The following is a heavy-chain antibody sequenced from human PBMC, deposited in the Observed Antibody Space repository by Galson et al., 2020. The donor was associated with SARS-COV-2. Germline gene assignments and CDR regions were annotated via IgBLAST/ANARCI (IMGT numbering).Heavy chain of an antibody. CDR2: IYSGGST. Sequence: GESLKISCAASGFTVSSNYMSWVRQAPGKGLEWVSLIYSGGSTSYADSVKGRFTISRDYSKNTLYLQMNSLRAEDTAVYYCARDENCLKGLDIWGQGTTVTVSS. J-gene: IGHJ6*02. D-gene: IGHD2-21*01. V-gene: IGHV3-53*01. CDR1: GFTVSSNY. CDR3: ARDENCLKGLDI.